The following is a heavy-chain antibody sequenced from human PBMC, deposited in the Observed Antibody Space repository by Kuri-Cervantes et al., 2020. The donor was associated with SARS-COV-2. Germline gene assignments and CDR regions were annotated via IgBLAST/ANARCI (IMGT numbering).Heavy chain of an antibody. CDR1: ESTFRNYA. CDR3: ARVPYYYDGSGFFYFDY. V-gene: IGHV3-30-3*01. D-gene: IGHD3-22*01. J-gene: IGHJ4*02. CDR2: ISYDGTNK. Sequence: GESLKISCAASESTFRNYAMHWVRQAPGKGLEWVAVISYDGTNKYYADFVKGRFTISRDNSNNTLYLQMNSLRVEDTAVYYCARVPYYYDGSGFFYFDYWGQGTLVTVSS.